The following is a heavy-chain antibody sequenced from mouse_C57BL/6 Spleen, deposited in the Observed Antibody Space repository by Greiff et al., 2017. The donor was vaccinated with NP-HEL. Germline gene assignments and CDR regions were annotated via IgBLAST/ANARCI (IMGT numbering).Heavy chain of an antibody. V-gene: IGHV1-64*01. CDR1: GYTFTSYW. CDR2: IHPNSGST. J-gene: IGHJ4*01. D-gene: IGHD2-3*01. Sequence: QVHVKQPGAELVKPGASVKLSCKASGYTFTSYWMHWVKQRPGQGLEWIGMIHPNSGSTNYNEKFKSKATLTVDKSSSTAYMQLSSLTSEDSAVYYCARYDGTLYYAMDYWGQGTSVTVSS. CDR3: ARYDGTLYYAMDY.